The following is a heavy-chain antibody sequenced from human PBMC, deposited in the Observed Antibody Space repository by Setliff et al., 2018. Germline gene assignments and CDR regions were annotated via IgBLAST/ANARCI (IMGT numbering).Heavy chain of an antibody. CDR3: ARTGTYRYCDY. CDR2: IHYSGNT. D-gene: IGHD1-1*01. J-gene: IGHJ4*02. CDR1: GFSINSGTHF. V-gene: IGHV4-39*01. Sequence: PSETLSLTCTVSGFSINSGTHFWGWIRQPPGKGLEWIGRIHYSGNTYYNASLKSRVIISVDTAQNQFSLSLSSVTAADTAVYYCARTGTYRYCDYWGQGTLVTVSS.